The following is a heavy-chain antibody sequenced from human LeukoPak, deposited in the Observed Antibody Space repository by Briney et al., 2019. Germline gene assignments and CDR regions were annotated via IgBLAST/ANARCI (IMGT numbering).Heavy chain of an antibody. V-gene: IGHV1-46*01. Sequence: ASVKVSCKASGYTFTSYYMHWVRQAPGQGLEWMGIINPSGGSTSYAQKFQGRVTMTRDTSTSTVYMELSSLRSEDTAVYYCARGLGDDFWSGYSDYWGQGTLVTVSS. CDR3: ARGLGDDFWSGYSDY. CDR1: GYTFTSYY. CDR2: INPSGGST. J-gene: IGHJ4*02. D-gene: IGHD3-3*01.